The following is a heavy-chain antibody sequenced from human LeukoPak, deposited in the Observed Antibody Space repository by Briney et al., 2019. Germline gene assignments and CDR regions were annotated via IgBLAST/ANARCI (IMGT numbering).Heavy chain of an antibody. CDR2: INSGGSST. D-gene: IGHD1-26*01. Sequence: PMRTLRLSSAAAGLTFSSYWMDWVRQAPGERLVWVSRINSGGSSTSYADSVKGRFTISRDNAKNTLYPQMNSLRAEDTAVYYCARDLARLGATDYWGQGTLVTVSS. CDR1: GLTFSSYW. J-gene: IGHJ4*02. CDR3: ARDLARLGATDY. V-gene: IGHV3-74*01.